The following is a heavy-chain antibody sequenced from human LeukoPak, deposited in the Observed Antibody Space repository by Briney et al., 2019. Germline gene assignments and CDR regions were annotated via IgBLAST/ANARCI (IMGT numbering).Heavy chain of an antibody. Sequence: GGSLRLSCAASGFTFSSDVMGWVRQIPGQGLEWVSVISGGGDSTNHADSVKGRFTISRDNSKNTVYLQMNSLRAEDTAVYYCTKKVGAGNPFVCRGEGTLVIVSS. J-gene: IGHJ4*02. V-gene: IGHV3-23*01. CDR2: ISGGGDST. D-gene: IGHD1-26*01. CDR1: GFTFSSDV. CDR3: TKKVGAGNPFVC.